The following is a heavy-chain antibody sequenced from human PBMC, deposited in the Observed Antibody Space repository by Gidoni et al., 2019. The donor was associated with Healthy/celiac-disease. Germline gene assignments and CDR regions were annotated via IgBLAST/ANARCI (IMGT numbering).Heavy chain of an antibody. J-gene: IGHJ3*02. CDR3: AKETSAVAGPLDAFDI. Sequence: EVQLVESGGGLVQPGRSLRLSCAASGFTFDAYAMHWVRQAPGKGLEWVSGISWNSGSIGYADSVKGRFTISRDNAKNSLYLQMNSLRAEDTALYYCAKETSAVAGPLDAFDIWGQGTMVTVSS. CDR1: GFTFDAYA. V-gene: IGHV3-9*01. D-gene: IGHD6-19*01. CDR2: ISWNSGSI.